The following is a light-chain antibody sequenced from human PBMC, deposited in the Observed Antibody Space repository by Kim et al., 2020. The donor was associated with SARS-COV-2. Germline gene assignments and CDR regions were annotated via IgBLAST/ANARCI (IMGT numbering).Light chain of an antibody. CDR1: QYISSN. Sequence: GYPEERVTLSCRASQYISSNLAWYQHKPGQAPRLLIHGASTRATGIPARFSGSGSGTDFTLTISSLQSEDFAVYYCQRYYNWPRTFGQGTKVDIK. J-gene: IGKJ1*01. CDR3: QRYYNWPRT. CDR2: GAS. V-gene: IGKV3D-15*01.